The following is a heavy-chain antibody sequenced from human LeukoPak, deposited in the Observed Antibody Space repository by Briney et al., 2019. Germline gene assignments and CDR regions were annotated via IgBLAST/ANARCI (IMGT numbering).Heavy chain of an antibody. CDR2: INHSGST. CDR3: ARGDYDILTGYYGPPYYYGKDV. CDR1: GGSFSGYY. J-gene: IGHJ6*02. V-gene: IGHV4-34*01. D-gene: IGHD3-9*01. Sequence: SETLSLTCAVYGGSFSGYYWSWIRQPPGKGLEWIGEINHSGSTNYNPSLKSRVTISVDTSKNQFSLKLSSVTAADTAVYYCARGDYDILTGYYGPPYYYGKDVWGQGTTVTVSS.